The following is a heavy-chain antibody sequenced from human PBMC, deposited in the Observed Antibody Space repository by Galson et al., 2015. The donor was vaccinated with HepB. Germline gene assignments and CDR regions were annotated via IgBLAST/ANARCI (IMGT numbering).Heavy chain of an antibody. D-gene: IGHD2-15*01. CDR3: ARDRMDVVVVAATYFDY. CDR2: IWYDGSNK. J-gene: IGHJ4*02. CDR1: GFTFSSYG. Sequence: SLRLSCAASGFTFSSYGMHWVRQAPGKGLEWVAVIWYDGSNKYYADSVKGRFTISRDNSKNTLYLQMNSLRAEGTAVYYCARDRMDVVVVAATYFDYWGQGTLVTVSS. V-gene: IGHV3-33*01.